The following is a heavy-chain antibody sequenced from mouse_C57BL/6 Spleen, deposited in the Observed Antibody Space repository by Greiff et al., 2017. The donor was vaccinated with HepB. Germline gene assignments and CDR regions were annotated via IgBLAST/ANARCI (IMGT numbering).Heavy chain of an antibody. Sequence: QVQLQQPGAELVKPGASVKLSCKASGFTFTSYWMHWVKQTPGKGLEWIGMIYPNSGSTNYNEKFKSKATLTVDKSSSTAYMQLNSLTSEDSAVYYCASGEGTQFACWGQGTLVTVSA. V-gene: IGHV1-64*01. CDR3: ASGEGTQFAC. CDR2: IYPNSGST. J-gene: IGHJ3*01. D-gene: IGHD2-14*01. CDR1: GFTFTSYW.